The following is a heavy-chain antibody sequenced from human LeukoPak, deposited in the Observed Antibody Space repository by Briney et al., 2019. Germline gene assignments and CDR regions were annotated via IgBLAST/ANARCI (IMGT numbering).Heavy chain of an antibody. CDR2: IYHSGST. CDR1: GGSISSGGYY. V-gene: IGHV4-30-2*01. D-gene: IGHD6-6*01. CDR3: ARVPPHSIAARPPYYYYYYMDV. Sequence: PSETLSLTCTVSGGSISSGGYYWSWIRQPPGKGLEWIGYIYHSGSTYYNPSLKSRVTISVDRSKNQFSLKLSSVTAADTAVYYCARVPPHSIAARPPYYYYYYMDVWGKGTAVTVSS. J-gene: IGHJ6*03.